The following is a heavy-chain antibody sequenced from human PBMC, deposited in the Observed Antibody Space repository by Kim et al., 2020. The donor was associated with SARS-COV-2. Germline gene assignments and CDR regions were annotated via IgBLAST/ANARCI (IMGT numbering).Heavy chain of an antibody. CDR2: IIPIFGTA. CDR1: GGTFSSYA. Sequence: SVKVSCKASGGTFSSYAISWVRQAPGQGLEWMGGIIPIFGTANYAQKFQGRVTITADESTSTAYMELSSLRSEDTAVYYCARVRYYDSSGPYYFDYWGQGTLVTVSS. J-gene: IGHJ4*02. V-gene: IGHV1-69*13. CDR3: ARVRYYDSSGPYYFDY. D-gene: IGHD3-22*01.